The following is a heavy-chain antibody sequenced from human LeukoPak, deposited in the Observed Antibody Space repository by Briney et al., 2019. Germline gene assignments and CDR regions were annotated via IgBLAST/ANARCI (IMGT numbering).Heavy chain of an antibody. Sequence: GGSLRLSCAASGFAFSTYNMNWVRQAPGKGLEWVSHITSSSTNIYYADSVKGRFTISRDNAKNALSLQMNSLRDEDTAVYYCATSGNYYLKYWGQGTLVTVSS. D-gene: IGHD1-26*01. J-gene: IGHJ4*02. CDR1: GFAFSTYN. CDR3: ATSGNYYLKY. CDR2: ITSSSTNI. V-gene: IGHV3-48*02.